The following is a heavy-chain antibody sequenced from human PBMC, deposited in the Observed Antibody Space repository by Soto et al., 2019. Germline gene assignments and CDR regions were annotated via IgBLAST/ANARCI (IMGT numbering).Heavy chain of an antibody. V-gene: IGHV3-15*01. CDR2: IKSKTDGGTT. CDR3: TTEIPTYDILIGRPEIDY. D-gene: IGHD3-9*01. J-gene: IGHJ4*02. Sequence: EVQLVESGGGLVKPGGSLRLSCAASGFTFSNAWMSWVRQAPGKGLEWVGRIKSKTDGGTTDYAAPVKGRFTISRDDSKNTLYLQMNSLKTEDTAVYYCTTEIPTYDILIGRPEIDYWGQGTLVTVSS. CDR1: GFTFSNAW.